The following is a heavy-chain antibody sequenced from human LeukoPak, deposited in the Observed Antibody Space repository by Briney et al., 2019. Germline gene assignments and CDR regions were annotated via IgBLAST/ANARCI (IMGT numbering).Heavy chain of an antibody. CDR1: GYSFTSYW. CDR3: ARAERYCSSTSCYHYGMDV. V-gene: IGHV5-51*01. CDR2: IYPGDSDT. Sequence: GESLQISCKGSGYSFTSYWIGWVRQMPGKGLEWMGIIYPGDSDTRYSPSFQGQVTISADKSISTAYLQWSSLKASDTAMYYCARAERYCSSTSCYHYGMDVWGQGTTVTVS. J-gene: IGHJ6*02. D-gene: IGHD2-2*01.